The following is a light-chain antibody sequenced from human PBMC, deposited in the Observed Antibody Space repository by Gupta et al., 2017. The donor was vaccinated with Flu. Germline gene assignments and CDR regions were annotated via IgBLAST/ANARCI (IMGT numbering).Light chain of an antibody. J-gene: IGLJ3*02. Sequence: PGQTVEISCYGDVVSEAYAYWYRQKPDQAPVVVIHKDTKRPAGIPERISGSNSGTTAILTITGGQAEDEGVYYFQTADSNYNWVFGGGTKLTVL. CDR2: KDT. V-gene: IGLV3-25*03. CDR1: VVSEAY. CDR3: QTADSNYNWV.